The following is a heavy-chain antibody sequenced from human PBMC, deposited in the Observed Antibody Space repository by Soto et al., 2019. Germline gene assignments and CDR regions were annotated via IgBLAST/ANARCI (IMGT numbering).Heavy chain of an antibody. D-gene: IGHD3-9*01. J-gene: IGHJ4*02. CDR2: ISGSGGGT. CDR1: GFTFSSYA. V-gene: IGHV3-23*01. CDR3: AKFKPPGYDILTGFDY. Sequence: EVQLLESGGGLVQPGGSLRLSCAASGFTFSSYAMSWVRQAPGKGLEWVSAISGSGGGTYYADSVKGRFTISRDNSKNTLYLQMNSLRAEDTAVYYCAKFKPPGYDILTGFDYWGQGTLVTVSS.